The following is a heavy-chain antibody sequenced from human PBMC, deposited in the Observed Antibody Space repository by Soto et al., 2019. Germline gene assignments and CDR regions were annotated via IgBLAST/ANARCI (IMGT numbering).Heavy chain of an antibody. J-gene: IGHJ6*02. V-gene: IGHV1-18*01. CDR3: ERRPGSYYYGVDV. Sequence: XSVKVSYKASGYPFNTYGIIWVRQAPGQGLEWMGWISTYNGNTNYAQKLQDRITMTIDTSTTTGYMELRSLRSDDTAVYYCERRPGSYYYGVDVWGQGTTVTVSS. D-gene: IGHD6-6*01. CDR2: ISTYNGNT. CDR1: GYPFNTYG.